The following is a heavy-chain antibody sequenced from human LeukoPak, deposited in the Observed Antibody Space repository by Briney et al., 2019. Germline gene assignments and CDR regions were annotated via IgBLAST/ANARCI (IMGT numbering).Heavy chain of an antibody. D-gene: IGHD2-8*01. J-gene: IGHJ5*02. Sequence: SETLSLTCAVSGGSISSGGYSWSWIRQPPGKGLEWIGYIYHSGSTYYNPSLKSRVTISVDRSKNQFSLKLSSVTAADTAGYYCGRDSVPGFPGVFDPWGQGTLVTVSS. CDR3: GRDSVPGFPGVFDP. V-gene: IGHV4-30-2*01. CDR2: IYHSGST. CDR1: GGSISSGGYS.